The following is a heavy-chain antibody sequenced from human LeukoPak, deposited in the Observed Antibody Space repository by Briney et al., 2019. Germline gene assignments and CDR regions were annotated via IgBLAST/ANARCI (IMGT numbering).Heavy chain of an antibody. J-gene: IGHJ1*01. V-gene: IGHV3-23*01. Sequence: GGSLRLSCAASGFTFSSYAMSWVRQAPGKGLEWVSAISGSGGSTYYADSVKGRFTISRDNSKNTLYLQMNRLRAKSTAVYSGAQLPLAAPPTCTADWGQGPLVTVTS. CDR3: AQLPLAAPPTCTAD. D-gene: IGHD2-2*01. CDR1: GFTFSSYA. CDR2: ISGSGGST.